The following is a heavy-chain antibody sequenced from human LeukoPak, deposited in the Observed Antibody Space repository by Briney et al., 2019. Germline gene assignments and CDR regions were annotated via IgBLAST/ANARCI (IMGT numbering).Heavy chain of an antibody. CDR1: GFTFSSYT. J-gene: IGHJ4*02. CDR2: ISSAGGYI. CDR3: AREIVSSNSFDN. D-gene: IGHD2-2*01. V-gene: IGHV3-21*01. Sequence: GGSLRLSCAASGFTFSSYTLNWVRQAPGKGLEWVSSISSAGGYIYYADSVKGRFTISRDNAKNSLYLQMNSLRAVDAAVYYCAREIVSSNSFDNWGQGTLVTVSS.